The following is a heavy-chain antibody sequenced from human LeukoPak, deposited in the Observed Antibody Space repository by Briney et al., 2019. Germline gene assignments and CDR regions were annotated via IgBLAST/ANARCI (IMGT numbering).Heavy chain of an antibody. D-gene: IGHD2-15*01. J-gene: IGHJ6*03. CDR1: GGTFSTYV. Sequence: SVKVSCKASGGTFSTYVISWVRQAPGQGLEWMAGIIPVFGTANYAEKFQDRVTITADKSTSTAYMELSSLRSEDTAMYYCAINQAGYCGGGSCYRHEFYYMDVWGKGTSVTVSS. CDR3: AINQAGYCGGGSCYRHEFYYMDV. V-gene: IGHV1-69*06. CDR2: IIPVFGTA.